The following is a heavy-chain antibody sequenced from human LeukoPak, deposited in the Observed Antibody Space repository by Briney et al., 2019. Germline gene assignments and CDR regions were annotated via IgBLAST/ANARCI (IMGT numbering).Heavy chain of an antibody. CDR3: ARGPSYYYDNKGCFDP. CDR1: GGSISSYY. V-gene: IGHV4-59*01. D-gene: IGHD3-22*01. J-gene: IGHJ5*02. CDR2: IYYSGST. Sequence: PSETLSLTCTVSGGSISSYYWSWIRQPPGKGLEWIGYIYYSGSTNYNPSLKSRVTISVDTSKNQFSLKLSSVTAADTAVYYCARGPSYYYDNKGCFDPWGQGTLVTVSS.